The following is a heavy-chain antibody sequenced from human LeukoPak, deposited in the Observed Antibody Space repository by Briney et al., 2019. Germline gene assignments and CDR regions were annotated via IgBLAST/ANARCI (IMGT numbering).Heavy chain of an antibody. CDR1: GGSISSSNW. V-gene: IGHV4-4*02. D-gene: IGHD1-26*01. Sequence: PSGTLSLTCAVSGGSISSSNWWNWVRQPPGKGLEWIGEIYHSGSTNYNPSLKSRVTISIDKSKNQLSQKLSSVTAADTAVYYCASRSGSYYGYWGQGTLVTVSS. J-gene: IGHJ4*02. CDR3: ASRSGSYYGY. CDR2: IYHSGST.